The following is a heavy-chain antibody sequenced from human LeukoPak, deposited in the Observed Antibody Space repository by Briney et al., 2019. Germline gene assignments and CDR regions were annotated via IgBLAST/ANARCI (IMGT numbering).Heavy chain of an antibody. Sequence: GGSLRLSCAASGFTFSDYYMSWIRQAPGKGLEWVSYISSSGSTIYYADSGKGRFTISRYNAKNSLYLQMNSLRAEDTAVYYCARVREPAYSSGYYSLNYYYYYMDVWGKGTTVTVSS. CDR3: ARVREPAYSSGYYSLNYYYYYMDV. J-gene: IGHJ6*03. CDR2: ISSSGSTI. V-gene: IGHV3-11*01. D-gene: IGHD3-22*01. CDR1: GFTFSDYY.